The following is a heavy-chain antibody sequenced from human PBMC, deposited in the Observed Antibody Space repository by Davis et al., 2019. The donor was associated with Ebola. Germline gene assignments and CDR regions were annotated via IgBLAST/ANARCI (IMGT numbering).Heavy chain of an antibody. V-gene: IGHV5-10-1*01. CDR3: TRHKQWPGGFDP. CDR2: IDPSDSYT. Sequence: GESLKISCKGSGYSFTSYWTSWVRQMPGKGLEWMGRIDPSDSYTNYSPSFQGHVTISADKSISTAYLQWSSLKASDTAMYYCTRHKQWPGGFDPWGQGTLVTVSS. J-gene: IGHJ5*02. CDR1: GYSFTSYW. D-gene: IGHD1/OR15-1a*01.